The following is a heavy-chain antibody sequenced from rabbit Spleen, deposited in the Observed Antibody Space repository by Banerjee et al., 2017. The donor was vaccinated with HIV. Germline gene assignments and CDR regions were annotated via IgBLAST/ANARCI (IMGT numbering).Heavy chain of an antibody. CDR3: ARDLDGVIGWNFGW. J-gene: IGHJ4*01. Sequence: QSLEESGGDLVKPGASLTLTCTASGFSFSSNDYVCWVRQAPGKGLEWIGCIGSKSGSTWYANWAKGRFTIAKTSSTTVTLQMTSLTVADTATYFCARDLDGVIGWNFGWWGPGTLVTVS. CDR2: IGSKSGST. V-gene: IGHV1S40*01. D-gene: IGHD1-1*01. CDR1: GFSFSSNDY.